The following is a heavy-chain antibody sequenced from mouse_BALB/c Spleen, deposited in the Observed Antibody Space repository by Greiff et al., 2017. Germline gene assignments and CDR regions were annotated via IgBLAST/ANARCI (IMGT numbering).Heavy chain of an antibody. J-gene: IGHJ4*01. Sequence: EVQLVESGGGLVKPGGSLKLSCAASGFTFSSYAMSWVRQSPETRLEWVAEISSGGSYTYYPDTVTGRFTISRDNAKNTLYLEMSSLRSEDTAMYYCARGPMITTGYAMDYWGQGTSVTVSS. D-gene: IGHD2-4*01. CDR1: GFTFSSYA. CDR3: ARGPMITTGYAMDY. CDR2: ISSGGSYT. V-gene: IGHV5-9-4*01.